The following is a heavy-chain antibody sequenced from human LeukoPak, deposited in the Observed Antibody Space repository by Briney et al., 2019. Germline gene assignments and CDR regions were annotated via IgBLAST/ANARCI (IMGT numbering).Heavy chain of an antibody. CDR2: SYSGGNA. J-gene: IGHJ3*01. Sequence: SETLSLTCTVSGASTSAYYWSWIRQPPGKGLEWIGYSYSGGNANYNPSLKSRVTISIDTSENQFSLRLTSVTAADTAIYFCAHSKRGGGYYINAFAVWGQGALVTMSP. CDR3: AHSKRGGGYYINAFAV. D-gene: IGHD1-26*01. V-gene: IGHV4-59*01. CDR1: GASTSAYY.